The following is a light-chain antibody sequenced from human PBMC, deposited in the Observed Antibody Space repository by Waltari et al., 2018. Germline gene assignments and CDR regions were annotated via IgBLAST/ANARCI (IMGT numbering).Light chain of an antibody. CDR2: GAS. J-gene: IGKJ2*01. CDR3: QQLNDYPLT. Sequence: DILLTQSPSFLSASVGDSVTITVRASQGISSYLTWYQQKPGKVPKLLIYGASTLQSGVPSRFSGSGSGTEFTLTISSLQPEDFATYYCQQLNDYPLTFGQGTKLQIK. V-gene: IGKV1-9*01. CDR1: QGISSY.